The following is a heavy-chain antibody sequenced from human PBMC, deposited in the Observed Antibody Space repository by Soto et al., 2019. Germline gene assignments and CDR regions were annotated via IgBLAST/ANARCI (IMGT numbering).Heavy chain of an antibody. CDR2: MNPNSGNT. J-gene: IGHJ6*02. Sequence: QGLEWMGWMNPNSGNTGYAQKFQGRVTMTRNTSISTAYMELSSLRSEDTAVYYCARGPAEMATIEGYGMDVWGQGTTVTVSS. V-gene: IGHV1-8*01. CDR3: ARGPAEMATIEGYGMDV. D-gene: IGHD5-12*01.